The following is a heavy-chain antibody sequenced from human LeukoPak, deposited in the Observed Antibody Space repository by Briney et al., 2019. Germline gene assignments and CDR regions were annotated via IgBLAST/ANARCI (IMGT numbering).Heavy chain of an antibody. CDR1: GFTFSSYE. Sequence: GGSLMLSCAASGFTFSSYEMNWVRQAPGKGLEWISYISSRSSTIYYADSVKGRFTISRDNAKNSLYLQMNSLRAEDTAVYYCARFGESNGYYVDYWGQGTLVTVSS. D-gene: IGHD3-22*01. CDR3: ARFGESNGYYVDY. V-gene: IGHV3-48*03. J-gene: IGHJ4*02. CDR2: ISSRSSTI.